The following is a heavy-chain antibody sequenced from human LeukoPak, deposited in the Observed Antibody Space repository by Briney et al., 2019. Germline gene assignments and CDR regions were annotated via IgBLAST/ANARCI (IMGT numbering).Heavy chain of an antibody. CDR3: ATNALLVPSTFDS. CDR1: GGSISSGGYY. V-gene: IGHV4-31*03. J-gene: IGHJ4*02. D-gene: IGHD6-6*01. CDR2: IYYTGST. Sequence: SETLSLTCSVSGGSISSGGYYWSWIRQHPGKGLEWIGYIYYTGSTFYNPSLKSRLTISVDTSKNQFSLKVTSVTAADTAVYCCATNALLVPSTFDSWGRGTLVIVSS.